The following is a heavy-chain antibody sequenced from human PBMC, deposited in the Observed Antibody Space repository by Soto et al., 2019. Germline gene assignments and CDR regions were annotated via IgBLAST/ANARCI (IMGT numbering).Heavy chain of an antibody. CDR2: INHSGST. J-gene: IGHJ3*02. V-gene: IGHV4-34*01. Sequence: SETLSLTCAVYGGSFSGYYWSWIRQPPGKGLEWIGEINHSGSTNYNPSLKSRVTISVDTSKNQFSLKLSSVTAADTAVYYCARILSSMVRGQGRRIKDAFDIWGQGTMVTVSS. CDR3: ARILSSMVRGQGRRIKDAFDI. D-gene: IGHD3-10*01. CDR1: GGSFSGYY.